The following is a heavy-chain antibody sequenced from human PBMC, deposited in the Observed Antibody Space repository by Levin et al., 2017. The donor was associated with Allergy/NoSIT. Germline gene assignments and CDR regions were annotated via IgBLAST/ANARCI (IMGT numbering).Heavy chain of an antibody. CDR1: GFTFSSYA. Sequence: AGGSLRLSCAASGFTFSSYAMSWVRQAPGKGLEWVSTISGNGRSIYYVDSVKGRFTSSRDNPKNTGYLHVNSLRAEDTAVYYCAKGHYYDSSGFLYKSDAFDIWGQGTMVTVSP. CDR3: AKGHYYDSSGFLYKSDAFDI. CDR2: ISGNGRSI. J-gene: IGHJ3*02. V-gene: IGHV3-23*01. D-gene: IGHD3-22*01.